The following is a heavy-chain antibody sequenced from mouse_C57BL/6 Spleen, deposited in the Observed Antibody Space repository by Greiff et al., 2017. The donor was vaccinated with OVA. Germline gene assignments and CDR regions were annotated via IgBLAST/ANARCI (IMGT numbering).Heavy chain of an antibody. Sequence: VQLQQSGAELVKPGASVKISCKASGYAFSSYWMNWVKQRPGKGLEWIGQIYPGDGDTNYNGKFKGKATLTADKSSSTAYMQLSSLTSEDSAVYFCAREDTTVPLDYWGQGTTLTVSS. D-gene: IGHD1-1*01. CDR3: AREDTTVPLDY. V-gene: IGHV1-80*01. CDR2: IYPGDGDT. CDR1: GYAFSSYW. J-gene: IGHJ2*01.